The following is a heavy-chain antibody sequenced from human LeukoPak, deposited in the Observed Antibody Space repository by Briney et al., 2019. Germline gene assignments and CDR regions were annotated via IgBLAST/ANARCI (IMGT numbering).Heavy chain of an antibody. CDR3: ARYYDFIRWFDP. D-gene: IGHD3-3*01. J-gene: IGHJ5*02. CDR1: GGSISSSSYY. V-gene: IGHV4-39*01. CDR2: IYYSGST. Sequence: SETLSVTCTVSGGSISSSSYYWGWIRQPPGKGLEWIGSIYYSGSTYYNPSLKSRVTISVDTSKNQFSLKLSSVTAADTAVYYCARYYDFIRWFDPWGQGTLVTVSS.